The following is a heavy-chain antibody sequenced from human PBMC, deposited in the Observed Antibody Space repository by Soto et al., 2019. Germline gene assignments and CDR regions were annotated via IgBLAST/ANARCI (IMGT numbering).Heavy chain of an antibody. J-gene: IGHJ4*02. CDR1: GFTFSSYG. D-gene: IGHD3-22*01. CDR2: ISYDGSNK. V-gene: IGHV3-30*18. Sequence: GGSLRLSCAASGFTFSSYGMHWVRQAPGKGLEWVAVISYDGSNKYYADSVKGRFTISRDNSKNTLYLQMNSLRAEDTAVYYCAKWAYYYDSGGFGYWGQGTLVTVSS. CDR3: AKWAYYYDSGGFGY.